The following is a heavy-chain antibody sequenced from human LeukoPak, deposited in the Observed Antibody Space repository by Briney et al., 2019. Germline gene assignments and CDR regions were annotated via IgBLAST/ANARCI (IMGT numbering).Heavy chain of an antibody. D-gene: IGHD3-22*01. CDR2: ISWNSGSI. J-gene: IGHJ4*02. Sequence: PGRSLRLSCAASGLTFDDYAMHWVRQAPGKGLEWVSGISWNSGSIGYADSVKGRFTISRDNAKNSLYLQMNSLRAEDTALYYCAKGSYYDSSGYYYDYWGQGTLVTVSS. CDR1: GLTFDDYA. V-gene: IGHV3-9*01. CDR3: AKGSYYDSSGYYYDY.